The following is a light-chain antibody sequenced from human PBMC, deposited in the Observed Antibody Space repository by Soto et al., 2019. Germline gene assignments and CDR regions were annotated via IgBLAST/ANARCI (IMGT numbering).Light chain of an antibody. CDR2: GAS. CDR1: QGISTW. V-gene: IGKV1D-12*01. CDR3: QQANSFPIS. J-gene: IGKJ5*01. Sequence: DIQMTQSPSSVSASVGDRVTITCRASQGISTWLAWYQRKPGKAPKLLIYGASSLQSGVPSRLSGSGSGTDFTLTISNLQPEDFATYYCQQANSFPISFGQGTRLEIK.